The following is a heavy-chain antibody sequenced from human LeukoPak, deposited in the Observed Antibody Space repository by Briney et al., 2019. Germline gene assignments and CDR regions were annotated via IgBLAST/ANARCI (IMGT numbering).Heavy chain of an antibody. J-gene: IGHJ4*02. V-gene: IGHV3-30*01. Sequence: GRPLRLSCAASGFTFTSYAMHWVRQAPGKRPEWVSLISYDGSKYYSADSVKGRFTISRDNSKNTLYLQMNSLRAEDTAVYYCARDHSHYDSSGYFGLWGQGALVTVSS. CDR1: GFTFTSYA. D-gene: IGHD3-22*01. CDR3: ARDHSHYDSSGYFGL. CDR2: ISYDGSKY.